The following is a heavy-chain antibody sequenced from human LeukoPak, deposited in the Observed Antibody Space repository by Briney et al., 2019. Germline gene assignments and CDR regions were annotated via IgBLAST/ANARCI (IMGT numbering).Heavy chain of an antibody. CDR3: ARQDTAMVSGDFDY. J-gene: IGHJ4*02. CDR1: GGTFSSYA. V-gene: IGHV1-69*05. Sequence: SVKVSCKASGGTFSSYAISWVRQAPGQGLEWIGRIIPISGTANYAQKFQGRVTITTDESTSTAYMELSSLRSEDTAVYYCARQDTAMVSGDFDYWGQGTLVTVSS. D-gene: IGHD5-18*01. CDR2: IIPISGTA.